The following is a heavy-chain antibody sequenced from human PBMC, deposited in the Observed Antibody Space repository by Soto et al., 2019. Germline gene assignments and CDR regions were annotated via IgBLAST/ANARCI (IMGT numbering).Heavy chain of an antibody. Sequence: SVKVSCKASGGTFSSYAISWVRQAPGQGLEWMGGIIPIFGTANYAQKFQGRITITADESTSTAYMELSSLRSEDTAVYYCARGRGYYDSSGPFDYWGQGTLVTVSS. CDR3: ARGRGYYDSSGPFDY. CDR2: IIPIFGTA. J-gene: IGHJ4*02. V-gene: IGHV1-69*13. D-gene: IGHD3-22*01. CDR1: GGTFSSYA.